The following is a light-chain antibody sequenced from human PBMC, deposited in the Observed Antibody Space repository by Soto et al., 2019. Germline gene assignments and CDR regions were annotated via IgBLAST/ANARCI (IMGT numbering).Light chain of an antibody. J-gene: IGKJ1*01. CDR2: DAS. V-gene: IGKV1-5*01. Sequence: GDRVIITCRASETINTWLAGYQQRPGKAPRLLIYDASRLESGVPPRFSGTGSGTDFTLTISSLQPDDFSTYYCQQYSRYSLTFGHGTKVEI. CDR1: ETINTW. CDR3: QQYSRYSLT.